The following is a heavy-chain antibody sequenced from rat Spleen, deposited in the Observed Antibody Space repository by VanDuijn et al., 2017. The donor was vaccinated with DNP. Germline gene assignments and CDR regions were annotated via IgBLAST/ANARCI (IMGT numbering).Heavy chain of an antibody. V-gene: IGHV5-25*01. D-gene: IGHD4-3*01. CDR3: TRWYNSGYYFDY. CDR1: GFTFSNYY. Sequence: EVQLVESGGGLVQPGRSMKLSCAASGFTFSNYYMAWVRQAPTKGLEWVAAISSGGGNTYYRDSVKGRVTISRDNAKSTLYLQMDSLRSEDMATYYCTRWYNSGYYFDYWGQGVMVTVSS. J-gene: IGHJ2*01. CDR2: ISSGGGNT.